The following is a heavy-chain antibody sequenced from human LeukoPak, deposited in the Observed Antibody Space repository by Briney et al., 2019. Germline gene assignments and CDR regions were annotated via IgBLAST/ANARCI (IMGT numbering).Heavy chain of an antibody. V-gene: IGHV4-38-2*02. CDR3: ARDDCRSTSCDWFDP. J-gene: IGHJ5*02. CDR1: GYSISSGYY. D-gene: IGHD2-2*01. Sequence: SETLSLTCTVSGYSISSGYYWGWIRQPPGKGLEWIGCIYHSGSTYYNPSLKSRVTISVDTSKNQFSLKLSSVTAADTAVYYCARDDCRSTSCDWFDPWGQGTLVTVSS. CDR2: IYHSGST.